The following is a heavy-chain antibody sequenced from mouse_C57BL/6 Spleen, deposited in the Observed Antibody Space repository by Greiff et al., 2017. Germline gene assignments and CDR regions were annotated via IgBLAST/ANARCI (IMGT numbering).Heavy chain of an antibody. V-gene: IGHV5-6*02. CDR1: GFTFSSYG. J-gene: IGHJ3*01. CDR2: ISSGGSYT. CDR3: ASEGGAWFAY. Sequence: DVMLVESGGDLVKPGGSLKLSCAASGFTFSSYGMSWVRQTPDKRLEWVATISSGGSYTYYPDSVKGRFTISRDNAKNTLYLQMSSLKSADTAVYYCASEGGAWFAYWGQGTLVTVSA. D-gene: IGHD3-2*02.